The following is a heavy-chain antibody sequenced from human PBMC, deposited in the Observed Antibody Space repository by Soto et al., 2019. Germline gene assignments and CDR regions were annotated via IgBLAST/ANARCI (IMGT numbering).Heavy chain of an antibody. V-gene: IGHV1-58*02. Sequence: GASVKVFCKASGITFNRSAIQWVRQARGQRLEWVGWIVVGSNNRDYAQKFQERVTITSDMSTSTVYMELSSLSSEDTAVYYCAAVQESPYSMGIWGQGTTVTVSS. CDR1: GITFNRSA. J-gene: IGHJ6*02. CDR2: IVVGSNNR. D-gene: IGHD2-15*01. CDR3: AAVQESPYSMGI.